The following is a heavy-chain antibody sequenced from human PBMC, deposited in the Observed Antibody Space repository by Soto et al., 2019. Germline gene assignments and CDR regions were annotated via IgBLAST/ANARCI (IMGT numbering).Heavy chain of an antibody. CDR3: AKRPGAGGHFDY. D-gene: IGHD2-8*02. Sequence: PGGSLRLSCAASGFTFSSYAMGWVRQGPGKGLEWVAVVSIGGSTHYADSVGGRFTISGDNSKNTLSLQMNSLTAEDTAVYFCAKRPGAGGHFDYWGQGALVTVSS. V-gene: IGHV3-23*01. CDR2: VSIGGST. CDR1: GFTFSSYA. J-gene: IGHJ4*02.